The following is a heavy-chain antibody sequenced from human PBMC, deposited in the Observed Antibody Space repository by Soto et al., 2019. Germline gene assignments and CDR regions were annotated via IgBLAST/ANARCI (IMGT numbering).Heavy chain of an antibody. CDR1: GFTFSSYA. J-gene: IGHJ4*02. Sequence: PGGSLRLSCAASGFTFSSYAMHWVRQAPGKGLEWVAVISYDGSNKYYADSVKGRFTISRDNSKNTLYLQMNSLRAEDTAVYYCAREVLGDSSGYYQYFDYWGQGTLVTVSS. CDR2: ISYDGSNK. CDR3: AREVLGDSSGYYQYFDY. D-gene: IGHD3-22*01. V-gene: IGHV3-30-3*01.